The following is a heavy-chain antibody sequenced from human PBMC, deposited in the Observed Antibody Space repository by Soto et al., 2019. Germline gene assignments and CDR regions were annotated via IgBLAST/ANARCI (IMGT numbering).Heavy chain of an antibody. D-gene: IGHD6-19*01. Sequence: PSETLSLTCAVYGGSFSGYYWSWIRQPPGKGLEWIGEINHSGSTNYNPSLKSRVTISVDTSKNQFSLKLSSVTAADTAVYYCARVFIAVAGMDYFDYWGQGTLVTVS. CDR2: INHSGST. CDR1: GGSFSGYY. CDR3: ARVFIAVAGMDYFDY. V-gene: IGHV4-34*01. J-gene: IGHJ4*02.